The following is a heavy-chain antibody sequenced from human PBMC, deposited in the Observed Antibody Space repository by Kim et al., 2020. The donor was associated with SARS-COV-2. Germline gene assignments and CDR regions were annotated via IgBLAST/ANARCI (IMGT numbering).Heavy chain of an antibody. Sequence: SVKVSCKASGGTFSSYAISWVRQAPGQGLEWMGGIIPIFGTANYAQKFQGRVTITADESTSTAYMELSSLRSEDTAVYYCARDGGTMVRGPNNLNWFDPWGQGTLVTVSS. D-gene: IGHD3-10*01. V-gene: IGHV1-69*13. J-gene: IGHJ5*02. CDR3: ARDGGTMVRGPNNLNWFDP. CDR2: IIPIFGTA. CDR1: GGTFSSYA.